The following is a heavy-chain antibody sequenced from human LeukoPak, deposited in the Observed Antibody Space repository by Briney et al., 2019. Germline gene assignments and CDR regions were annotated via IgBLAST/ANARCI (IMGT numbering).Heavy chain of an antibody. D-gene: IGHD6-13*01. CDR1: GYTFTTYG. J-gene: IGHJ4*02. V-gene: IGHV1-18*01. CDR2: ISTYNGNP. CDR3: ARGSGRIAANFDY. Sequence: GASVKVSCKASGYTFTTYGIGWVRQAPGQGLEWMGWISTYNGNPTYVQNLQGRVTMTTDTSTSTAYMELRSLRSDDTAVYYCARGSGRIAANFDYWGQGTLVTVSS.